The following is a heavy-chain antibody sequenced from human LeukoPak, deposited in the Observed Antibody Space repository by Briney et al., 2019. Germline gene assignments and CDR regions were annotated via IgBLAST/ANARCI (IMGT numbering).Heavy chain of an antibody. Sequence: GGSLRLSCAASGFTLSSYTMSWVRQAPGKGLEWVSAVSASGGSTYYADSVKGRFTISRDNSKNTLYLQMNSLRAEDTAVYYCAKDGHFDYWGQGTLVTVSS. CDR2: VSASGGST. D-gene: IGHD3/OR15-3a*01. J-gene: IGHJ4*02. V-gene: IGHV3-23*01. CDR3: AKDGHFDY. CDR1: GFTLSSYT.